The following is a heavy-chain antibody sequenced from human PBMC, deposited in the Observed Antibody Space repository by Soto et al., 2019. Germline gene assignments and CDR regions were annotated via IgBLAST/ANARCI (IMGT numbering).Heavy chain of an antibody. CDR1: GGSISNSRYY. CDR3: ARGLYDVDTTMATDY. D-gene: IGHD5-18*01. Sequence: PSETLSLTCTVSGGSISNSRYYWAWIRQPPGKGLEWIGSIYHTGNTYYNPSLKSRVTISVDKSKNQFSLKLSSVTAADTAVYYCARGLYDVDTTMATDYWGQGTLVTVSS. V-gene: IGHV4-39*07. CDR2: IYHTGNT. J-gene: IGHJ4*02.